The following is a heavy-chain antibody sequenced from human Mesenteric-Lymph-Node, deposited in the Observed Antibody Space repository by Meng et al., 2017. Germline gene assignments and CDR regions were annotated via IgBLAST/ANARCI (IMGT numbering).Heavy chain of an antibody. CDR1: GFSVSIKH. V-gene: IGHV3-53*01. Sequence: VQPWAPGGGLDQTGGSPSLSCAPSGFSVSIKHMDWVREAPGKGLGGVSVIYSGGSTYYADSVKGRFSISRDNSKNTVYLRMNSLRAEDTAVYYCARSGLEGTFDYWGQGSLVTVSS. D-gene: IGHD1-14*01. CDR2: IYSGGST. J-gene: IGHJ4*02. CDR3: ARSGLEGTFDY.